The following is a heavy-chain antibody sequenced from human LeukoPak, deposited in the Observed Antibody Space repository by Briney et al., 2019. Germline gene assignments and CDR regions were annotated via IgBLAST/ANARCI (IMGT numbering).Heavy chain of an antibody. V-gene: IGHV4-4*07. CDR2: IYTSGST. Sequence: SETLSLTCTDSGGSISSYYCSWIRQPAGKGLEWIGRIYTSGSTNYNPSLKSRVTMSVDTSKNQFSLKLSSVTAADTAVYYCAMTYGDYGYWYFYLWGRGTLVTVSS. J-gene: IGHJ2*01. D-gene: IGHD4-17*01. CDR1: GGSISSYY. CDR3: AMTYGDYGYWYFYL.